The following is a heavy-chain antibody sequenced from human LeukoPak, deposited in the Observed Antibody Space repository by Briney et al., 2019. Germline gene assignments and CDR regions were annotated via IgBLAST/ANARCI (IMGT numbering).Heavy chain of an antibody. CDR1: GYRFSGYY. D-gene: IGHD5-24*01. V-gene: IGHV1-2*02. Sequence: ASVKVSCSASGYRFSGYYLHWGRQAPGQGLEWMGWINPNSGDTKYAQKFQGRVTMTRDTSISTAYMELTNLTSDETAVYYCARRGRDGYNEIDNWGQGTLVTVSS. J-gene: IGHJ4*02. CDR3: ARRGRDGYNEIDN. CDR2: INPNSGDT.